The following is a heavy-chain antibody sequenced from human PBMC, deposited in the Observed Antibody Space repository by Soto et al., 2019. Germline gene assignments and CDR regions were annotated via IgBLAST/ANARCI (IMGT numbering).Heavy chain of an antibody. V-gene: IGHV1-2*02. Sequence: ASVKVSCKASGYTFTGYYMHWVRQAPGQGLEWMGWINPNSGSTTYAQNFQGRVTMTRDTSISTAYMELSRLRSDDTAVYYCAGDEYSRSAPFDYWGQGTLVTVSS. J-gene: IGHJ4*02. D-gene: IGHD6-13*01. CDR3: AGDEYSRSAPFDY. CDR1: GYTFTGYY. CDR2: INPNSGST.